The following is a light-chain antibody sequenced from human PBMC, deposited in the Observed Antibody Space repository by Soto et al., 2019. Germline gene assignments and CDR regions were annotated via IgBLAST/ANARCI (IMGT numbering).Light chain of an antibody. Sequence: DIRMTQSPSSLSASVGDRVTITCQASQDISNYLNWYQQKQGKAPKLLIYDASNLQTGVPSRFSGSGSGTDFSFTISSLQPEDIATYYCQQYENLPITFGQGTRLEI. J-gene: IGKJ5*01. CDR1: QDISNY. V-gene: IGKV1-33*01. CDR2: DAS. CDR3: QQYENLPIT.